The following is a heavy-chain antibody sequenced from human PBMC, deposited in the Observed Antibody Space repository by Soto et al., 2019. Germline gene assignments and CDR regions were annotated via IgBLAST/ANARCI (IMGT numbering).Heavy chain of an antibody. CDR2: INPMFNST. D-gene: IGHD3-9*01. CDR1: GGTFDHAA. J-gene: IGHJ4*02. V-gene: IGHV1-69*01. CDR3: ARQIFAVDY. Sequence: QVPLVQSGAEVKKPGSSVKVSCEAPGGTFDHAAITWVRQAPGQGLEWMGGINPMFNSTHYAQKFQGRVTITADAATSTAFMELRRLRSDDTAVYYCARQIFAVDYWGQGTLLVVSS.